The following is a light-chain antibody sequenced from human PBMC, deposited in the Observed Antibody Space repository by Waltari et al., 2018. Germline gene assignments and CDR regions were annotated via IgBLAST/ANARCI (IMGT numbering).Light chain of an antibody. Sequence: QSALTQPASVSGSPGQSITISCTGTSSEVGGYDFVSWYQQYPGKAPKLGIYDVYYRPSGVSHRFSASKSGNTASRTISGLQTEDEADYYCSSYTSISTSVVFGGGTKLTVL. J-gene: IGLJ2*01. CDR3: SSYTSISTSVV. V-gene: IGLV2-14*03. CDR1: SSEVGGYDF. CDR2: DVY.